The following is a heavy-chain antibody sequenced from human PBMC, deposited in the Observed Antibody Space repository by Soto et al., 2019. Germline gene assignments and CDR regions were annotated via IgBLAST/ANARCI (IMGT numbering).Heavy chain of an antibody. D-gene: IGHD6-13*01. CDR1: GYTFGSHY. CDR3: ARGGYSSTWSNLLDRSGLDV. V-gene: IGHV1-46*01. Sequence: QVQLVQSGAEVRKPGASLRVACTASGYTFGSHYVHWVRQAPGHPLEWMGGIVPLFRTTNYAQNFQGRVTITADTSTYTVYMELSGLRSGDTAVYYCARGGYSSTWSNLLDRSGLDVWGQGTTVTVSS. J-gene: IGHJ6*02. CDR2: IVPLFRTT.